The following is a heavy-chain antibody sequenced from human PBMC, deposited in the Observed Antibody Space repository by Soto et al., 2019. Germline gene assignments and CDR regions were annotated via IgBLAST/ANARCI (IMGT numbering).Heavy chain of an antibody. D-gene: IGHD2-2*01. Sequence: GGSLRLSCAASGFTFSSYAMSWVRQAPGKGLEWVSAIGGSGHITYYADSVKGRFTISRDNSKNTLYLQMNSLRAEGTAVYYCAKDRTVVVPASMGNWFDPWGQGNLVTVSS. CDR2: IGGSGHIT. V-gene: IGHV3-23*01. CDR3: AKDRTVVVPASMGNWFDP. J-gene: IGHJ5*01. CDR1: GFTFSSYA.